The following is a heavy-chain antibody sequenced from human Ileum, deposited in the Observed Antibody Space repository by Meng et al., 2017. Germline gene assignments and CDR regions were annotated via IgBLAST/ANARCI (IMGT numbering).Heavy chain of an antibody. V-gene: IGHV4-4*02. J-gene: IGHJ4*02. CDR3: APSGDNSGFYLGY. D-gene: IGHD3-22*01. CDR2: IYHSGLT. Sequence: SGTLSCTCPRPGGSVRTYNWWSWVLQSPEKWLESIGEIYHSGLTTYNPSLTSRVTMSVAKSKKQSFLKLSSVTAADTAVYYCAPSGDNSGFYLGYWGPGILVTVSS. CDR1: GGSVRTYNW.